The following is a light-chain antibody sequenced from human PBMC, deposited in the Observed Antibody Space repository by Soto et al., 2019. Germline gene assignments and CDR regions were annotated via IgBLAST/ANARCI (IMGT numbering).Light chain of an antibody. CDR1: QSVSSSY. V-gene: IGKV3-20*01. CDR2: GAS. Sequence: EIVLTQSPGTLSLSAGERATLSCRASQSVSSSYLAWYQQKPDQAPRLLIYGASSTATGIPDRFSGSGSGTDFTLTISRLQPEDFAVYYCQQYGSSPRTFGQGTKVEIK. CDR3: QQYGSSPRT. J-gene: IGKJ1*01.